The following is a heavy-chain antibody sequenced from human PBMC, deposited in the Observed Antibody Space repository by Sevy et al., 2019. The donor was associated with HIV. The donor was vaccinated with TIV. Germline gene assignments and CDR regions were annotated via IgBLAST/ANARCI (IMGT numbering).Heavy chain of an antibody. D-gene: IGHD4-4*01. CDR1: GFAVSTSY. CDR3: ARETDNSARWLDP. J-gene: IGHJ5*02. CDR2: INSGGTT. Sequence: GGSLRLSCAASGFAVSTSYMSWVRQAPGKGLEWVSFINSGGTTSYADSVKGRFTISRDNSKNTLFLQMNSLTVEDTAVYYCARETDNSARWLDPWGQGTLVTVSS. V-gene: IGHV3-53*01.